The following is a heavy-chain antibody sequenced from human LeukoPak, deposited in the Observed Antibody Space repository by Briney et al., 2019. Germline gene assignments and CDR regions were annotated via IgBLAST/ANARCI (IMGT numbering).Heavy chain of an antibody. J-gene: IGHJ4*02. D-gene: IGHD6-6*01. Sequence: PSETLSLTCAVYGGSFSGYYWSWIRQPPGKGLEWIGEINHSGSTNYNPSLKSRVTISVDTSKNQFSLKLSSVTVADTAVYYCARGKKYSRADYWGQGTLVTVSS. CDR3: ARGKKYSRADY. CDR1: GGSFSGYY. V-gene: IGHV4-34*01. CDR2: INHSGST.